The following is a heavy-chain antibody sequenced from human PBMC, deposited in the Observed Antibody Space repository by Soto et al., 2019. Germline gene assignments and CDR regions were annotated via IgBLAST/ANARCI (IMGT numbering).Heavy chain of an antibody. CDR1: GFTFSNAW. J-gene: IGHJ4*02. CDR3: TTRLYYYDSSGYYYPGDY. CDR2: IKSKTDGGTT. D-gene: IGHD3-22*01. Sequence: PGGSLRLSCATSGFTFSNAWMSWVRQAPGKGLEWVGRIKSKTDGGTTDYAAPVKGRFTISRDDSKNTLYLLMNRLKTEDTAVYYCTTRLYYYDSSGYYYPGDYWGQGTLVTVSS. V-gene: IGHV3-15*01.